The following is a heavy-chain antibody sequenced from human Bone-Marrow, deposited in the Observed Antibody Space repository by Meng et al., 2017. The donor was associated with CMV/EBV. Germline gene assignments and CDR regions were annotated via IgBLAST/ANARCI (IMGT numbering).Heavy chain of an antibody. D-gene: IGHD6-13*01. J-gene: IGHJ6*02. CDR3: ARDPVIAAEYGMDV. V-gene: IGHV1-18*01. CDR2: ISAYNGNT. Sequence: ASVKVSCKASGYTFTSYGISWVRQAPGQGLEWMGWISAYNGNTNYAQKLQGRVTMTTDTPTSTAYMELRSLRSDDTAVYYCARDPVIAAEYGMDVWGQGTTVTVSS. CDR1: GYTFTSYG.